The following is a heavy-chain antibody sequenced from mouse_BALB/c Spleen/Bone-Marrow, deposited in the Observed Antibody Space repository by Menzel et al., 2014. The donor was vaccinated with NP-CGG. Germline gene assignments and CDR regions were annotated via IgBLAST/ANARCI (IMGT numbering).Heavy chain of an antibody. Sequence: VKLQESGAELARPGASVKMSCKASGYTFTSYTMHWVKQRPGQGLEWIGYINPSSGYTNYNQKFKDKATLTADKSSSTAYMQLSSLTSEDSAVYYCAAGYYGNSGWFAYWGQGTLVTVSA. V-gene: IGHV1-4*01. J-gene: IGHJ3*01. CDR2: INPSSGYT. D-gene: IGHD2-1*01. CDR1: GYTFTSYT. CDR3: AAGYYGNSGWFAY.